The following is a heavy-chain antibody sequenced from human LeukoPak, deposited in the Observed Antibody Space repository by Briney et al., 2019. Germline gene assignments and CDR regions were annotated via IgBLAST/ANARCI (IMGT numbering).Heavy chain of an antibody. CDR3: ARDEGCSSTSCWAFDY. J-gene: IGHJ4*02. V-gene: IGHV1-69*04. D-gene: IGHD2-2*01. Sequence: ASVRVSCKASGGTFSSYTISWVRQAPGQGLEWMGRIIPILGIANYAQKFQGRVTITADKSTSTAYMELSSLRSEDTAVYYCARDEGCSSTSCWAFDYWGQGTLVTVSS. CDR1: GGTFSSYT. CDR2: IIPILGIA.